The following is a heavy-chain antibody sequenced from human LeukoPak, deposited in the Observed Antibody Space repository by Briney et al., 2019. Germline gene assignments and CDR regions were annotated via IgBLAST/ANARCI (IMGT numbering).Heavy chain of an antibody. CDR2: IRGGGGSA. J-gene: IGHJ3*02. V-gene: IGHV3-23*01. D-gene: IGHD4-17*01. Sequence: GGSLRLSCTASGFTFSAYAMMWVRQAPGKGPERVSAIRGGGGSAFYADSVKGRFTISRDNSKYTLFLQMNSLGAEDTAVYYCARDPNGDYIGAFDMWGPGTMVTVSS. CDR1: GFTFSAYA. CDR3: ARDPNGDYIGAFDM.